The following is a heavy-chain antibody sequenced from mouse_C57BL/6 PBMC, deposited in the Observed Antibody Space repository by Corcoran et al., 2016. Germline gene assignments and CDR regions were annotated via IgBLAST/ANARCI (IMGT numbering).Heavy chain of an antibody. J-gene: IGHJ4*01. D-gene: IGHD2-1*01. V-gene: IGHV1-19*01. CDR1: GYTFTDYY. Sequence: EVQLQQSGPVLVKPGASVKMSCKASGYTFTDYYMHWVKQSHGKSLEWIGVINPYNGGTSYNQKFKGKATLTVDKSSSTAYMELNSLTSEDSAVYYCARGAGYYGNFYCAMDYWGQGTSVTVSS. CDR3: ARGAGYYGNFYCAMDY. CDR2: INPYNGGT.